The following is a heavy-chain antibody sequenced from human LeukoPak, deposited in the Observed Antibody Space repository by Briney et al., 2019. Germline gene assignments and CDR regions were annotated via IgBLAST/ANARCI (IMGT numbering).Heavy chain of an antibody. J-gene: IGHJ4*02. D-gene: IGHD6-19*01. CDR3: AKDLDHRAVAGKDY. V-gene: IGHV3-11*05. CDR2: ISSSSGYT. CDR1: GFTFNDYY. Sequence: PGGSLRLSCAASGFTFNDYYMSWIRQAPGKGLEWISYISSSSGYTKYADSVKGRFTISRDNSKNTLYLQMNSLTAEDTAVYYCAKDLDHRAVAGKDYWGQGTLVTVSS.